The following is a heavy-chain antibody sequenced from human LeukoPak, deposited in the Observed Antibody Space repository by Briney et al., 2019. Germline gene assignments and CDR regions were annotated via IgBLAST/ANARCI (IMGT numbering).Heavy chain of an antibody. D-gene: IGHD1-26*01. CDR1: GYTFISYY. V-gene: IGHV1-46*01. CDR3: ARDVGARGIVGATPDY. J-gene: IGHJ4*02. Sequence: ASVKVSCKASGYTFISYYMHWVRQAPGQGLEWMGIINPSGGSTSYAQKFQGRVTMTRDTSTSTVYMELSSLRSEDTAVHYCARDVGARGIVGATPDYWGQGTLVTVSS. CDR2: INPSGGST.